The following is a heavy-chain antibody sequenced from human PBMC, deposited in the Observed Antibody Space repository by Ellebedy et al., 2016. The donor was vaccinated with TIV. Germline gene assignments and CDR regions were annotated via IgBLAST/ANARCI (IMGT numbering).Heavy chain of an antibody. D-gene: IGHD3-22*01. Sequence: GGSLRLSCAASGFTFRNFAMTWVRHAPGKGLEWVSSISSSGFSPDYADSVRGRVTISRDNSKSTLYLQMDSLRADDSAEYYCAKLDSSGYYYGRLDYWGQGTLVTVSS. CDR1: GFTFRNFA. V-gene: IGHV3-23*01. J-gene: IGHJ4*02. CDR3: AKLDSSGYYYGRLDY. CDR2: ISSSGFSP.